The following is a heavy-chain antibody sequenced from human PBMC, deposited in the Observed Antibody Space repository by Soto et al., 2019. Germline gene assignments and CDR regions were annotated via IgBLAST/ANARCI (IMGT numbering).Heavy chain of an antibody. V-gene: IGHV4-59*01. CDR2: IYHSGSA. J-gene: IGHJ5*02. CDR1: DDSISTYY. CDR3: ARGLYYDILTGYYPFDP. Sequence: PSETLSLTCTVSDDSISTYYWSWIRQPPGKGLEWIGYIYHSGSAMYNPSLKSRVSMSVDTSKNQFSLKLSSVTAADTAVYYCARGLYYDILTGYYPFDPWGQGALVTVSS. D-gene: IGHD3-9*01.